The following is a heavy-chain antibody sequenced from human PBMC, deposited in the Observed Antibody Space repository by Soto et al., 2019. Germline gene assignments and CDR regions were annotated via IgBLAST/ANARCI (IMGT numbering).Heavy chain of an antibody. J-gene: IGHJ4*02. D-gene: IGHD4-4*01. V-gene: IGHV1-69*05. CDR3: XXXXXSDSYYNY. Sequence: QVQLVQSGAEVKPPGSSVKVSCKTSGGTFGTYGIGWARQAAGQELEWMGRIDPLTGTPIYAQKLQSRVXXXXXXXXXXXXXXXXXXXXXXXXXYFXXXXXXSDSYYNYWGLGTLVTVSS. CDR1: GGTFGTYG. CDR2: IDPLTGTP.